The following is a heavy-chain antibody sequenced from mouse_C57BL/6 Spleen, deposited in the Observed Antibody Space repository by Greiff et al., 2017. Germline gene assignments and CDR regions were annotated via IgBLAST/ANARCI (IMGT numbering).Heavy chain of an antibody. D-gene: IGHD2-3*01. V-gene: IGHV6-6*01. CDR1: GFTFSDAW. CDR3: TSLGGYYAWCAY. Sequence: EVKVEESGGGLVQPGGSMKLSCAASGFTFSDAWMDWVRQSPEKGLEWVAEIRNKANNHATYYAKSVKGRFTISRDDSKSTVYLQMNSLRAYDSGIDYCTSLGGYYAWCAYWGQGTLVTVSA. CDR2: IRNKANNHAT. J-gene: IGHJ3*01.